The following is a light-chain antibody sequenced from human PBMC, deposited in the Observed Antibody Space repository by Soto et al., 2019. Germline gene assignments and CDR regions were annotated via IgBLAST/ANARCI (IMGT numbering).Light chain of an antibody. V-gene: IGKV3-15*01. J-gene: IGKJ1*01. CDR3: QQYHNWPPWT. CDR1: QFLSSY. CDR2: GAS. Sequence: EIVFPQSPATLSFSPGNIASLSCMASQFLSSYLAWYQQKPGQAPRLLIYGASTRATGTPARFSGSGSGTEFTLTISSLQSEDFAVYYCQQYHNWPPWTFGQGTKVDIK.